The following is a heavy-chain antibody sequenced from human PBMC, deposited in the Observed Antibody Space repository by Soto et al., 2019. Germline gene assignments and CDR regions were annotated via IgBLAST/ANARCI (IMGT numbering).Heavy chain of an antibody. CDR2: IFPKFGTT. CDR3: EAEMTFGKLSVV. D-gene: IGHD3-16*02. J-gene: IGHJ6*02. V-gene: IGHV1-69*13. Sequence: VASVKVSCKASGDTDTNYVISWVRQAPGQGLEWMGGIFPKFGTTYSAQKLQDRLTITADESTSTVYMRLSSLRLDDTAVYYCEAEMTFGKLSVVWGQGTTVTVYS. CDR1: GDTDTNYV.